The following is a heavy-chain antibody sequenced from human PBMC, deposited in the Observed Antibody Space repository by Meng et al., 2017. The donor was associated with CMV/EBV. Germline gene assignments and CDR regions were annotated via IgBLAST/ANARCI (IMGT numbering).Heavy chain of an antibody. V-gene: IGHV4-34*01. Sequence: PTCAVYGGSFSGYYWSWIRQPPGKGLEWIGEINHSGSTNYNPSLKSRVTISVDTSKNQFSLKLSSVTAADTAVYYCARGRRLRPFDYWGQGTLVTVSS. D-gene: IGHD5-12*01. J-gene: IGHJ4*02. CDR3: ARGRRLRPFDY. CDR2: INHSGST. CDR1: GGSFSGYY.